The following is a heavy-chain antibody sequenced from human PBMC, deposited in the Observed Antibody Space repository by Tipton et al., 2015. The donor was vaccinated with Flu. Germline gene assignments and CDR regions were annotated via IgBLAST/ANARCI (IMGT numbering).Heavy chain of an antibody. CDR3: AREVGYGSGSYAFDY. V-gene: IGHV3-33*01. J-gene: IGHJ4*02. CDR1: EFTFSSCG. D-gene: IGHD3-10*01. CDR2: IWHDGSHK. Sequence: RSLRLSCAASEFTFSSCGMHWVRQAPGKGLEWVAAIWHDGSHKFHADSVKGRFTISRDNSKNTLYLQMNSLRAEDTAVYYCAREVGYGSGSYAFDYWGQGTLVTVSS.